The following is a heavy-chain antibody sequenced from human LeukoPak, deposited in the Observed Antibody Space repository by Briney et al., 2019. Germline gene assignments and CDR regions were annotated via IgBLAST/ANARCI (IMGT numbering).Heavy chain of an antibody. Sequence: QSGGSLRLSCAASGFTFSNYAMSWVRQAPGKGLEWVSVIYSSGTTYYADSVKSRFTISRDNSKNNLYLQLNSLRAADTAVYYCARHWYSSGWYFAFDIWGQGTMVTVSS. V-gene: IGHV3-66*04. CDR3: ARHWYSSGWYFAFDI. CDR2: IYSSGTT. J-gene: IGHJ3*02. CDR1: GFTFSNYA. D-gene: IGHD6-13*01.